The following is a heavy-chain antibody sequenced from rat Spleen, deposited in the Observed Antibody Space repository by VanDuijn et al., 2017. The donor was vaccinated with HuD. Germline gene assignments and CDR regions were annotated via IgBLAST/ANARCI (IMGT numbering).Heavy chain of an antibody. CDR2: ISFNGVST. J-gene: IGHJ3*01. CDR3: ARPSYGYPFAY. D-gene: IGHD2-2*01. Sequence: EVQLVESGGGLVQPGRSMKLSCAASGFTFSDYGMVWVLQAPTKGLEWVASISFNGVSTYYRDSVKGRFTISRDNAKSILYLQMESLRSEDTATYYCARPSYGYPFAYWGQGTLVTVSS. CDR1: GFTFSDYG. V-gene: IGHV5-20*01.